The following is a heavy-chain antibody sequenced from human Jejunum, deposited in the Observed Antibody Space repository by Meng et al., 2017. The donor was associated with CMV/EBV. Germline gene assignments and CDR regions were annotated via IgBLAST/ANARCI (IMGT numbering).Heavy chain of an antibody. CDR3: ARRGPTYSSRYFDY. D-gene: IGHD6-13*01. Sequence: SGASISSGNYYWSWIRQYPGKGLEWIGYMSNLGSTDYNPSLGGRGIISMDTSKNQFSLKLNSVTAADTAVYYCARRGPTYSSRYFDYWGLGTLVTVSS. J-gene: IGHJ4*02. CDR1: GASISSGNYY. CDR2: MSNLGST. V-gene: IGHV4-31*02.